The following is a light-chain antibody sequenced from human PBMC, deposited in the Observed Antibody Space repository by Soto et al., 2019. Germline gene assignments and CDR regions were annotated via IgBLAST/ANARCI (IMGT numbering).Light chain of an antibody. J-gene: IGKJ2*01. CDR2: ASS. V-gene: IGKV1-39*01. CDR1: QSVSIY. Sequence: DIQMTQSPSSLSASVGDRVTITCRTSQSVSIYVNWYQQKPGKAPILLIYASSSLQSGVPSRFSGSGSGTDFTLTISSLETEDFATYYCQQSYSTPTFGQGTKVDIX. CDR3: QQSYSTPT.